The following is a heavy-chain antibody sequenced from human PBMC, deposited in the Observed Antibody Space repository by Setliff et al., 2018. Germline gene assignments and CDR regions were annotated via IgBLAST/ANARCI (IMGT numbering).Heavy chain of an antibody. J-gene: IGHJ4*02. CDR2: ISWDGGST. D-gene: IGHD1-26*01. CDR1: GFTFDDYT. Sequence: PGGSLRLSCAASGFTFDDYTMHWVRQAPGKGLEWVSLISWDGGSTYYADSVKGRFTISRDNSKNSLYLQMNSLRTEDTALYYCAKESGGSGSYDYWGQGTLVTVSS. V-gene: IGHV3-43*01. CDR3: AKESGGSGSYDY.